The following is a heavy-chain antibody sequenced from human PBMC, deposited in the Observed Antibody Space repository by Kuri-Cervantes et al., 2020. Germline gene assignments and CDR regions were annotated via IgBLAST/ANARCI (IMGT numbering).Heavy chain of an antibody. CDR2: ISNTAGSI. CDR3: ARRDGYSWGLY. V-gene: IGHV3-48*04. D-gene: IGHD5-24*01. Sequence: GASLKISSACSGFTFSAYSMPWVRQAPGKGLKWVSYISNTAGSIDYADSVKGRFTISRDNAKNSLYLQMNSLRAEDTAVYYCARRDGYSWGLYWGQGTLVTVSS. J-gene: IGHJ4*02. CDR1: GFTFSAYS.